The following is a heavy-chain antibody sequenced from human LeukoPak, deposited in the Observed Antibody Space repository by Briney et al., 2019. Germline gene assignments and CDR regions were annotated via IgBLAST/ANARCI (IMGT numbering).Heavy chain of an antibody. D-gene: IGHD4-11*01. V-gene: IGHV1-46*01. CDR1: GYTFTRYY. CDR2: INPSGTGT. J-gene: IGHJ4*02. Sequence: ASVKVSCKASGYTFTRYYMHWVRQAPGQGLEWVGMINPSGTGTSYAQKFQGRVTMTRDTSTSTLYMELSSLRSEDTAVYYCTRDSSPGPQYLWGQGTLVTVSS. CDR3: TRDSSPGPQYL.